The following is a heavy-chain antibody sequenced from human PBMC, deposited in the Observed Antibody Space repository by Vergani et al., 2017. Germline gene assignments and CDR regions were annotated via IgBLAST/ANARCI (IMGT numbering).Heavy chain of an antibody. Sequence: QLQLQESGPGLVKPSETLSLTCTVSGGSISSSSYYWGWIRQPPGKGLEWIGSIYYSGSTYYNPSLKSRVTISVDTSKNQFSLKLSAVTAADTAVYYCARVESIVVVISYYYGMDVWGQGTTVTVSS. CDR1: GGSISSSSYY. CDR2: IYYSGST. D-gene: IGHD3-22*01. J-gene: IGHJ6*02. V-gene: IGHV4-39*01. CDR3: ARVESIVVVISYYYGMDV.